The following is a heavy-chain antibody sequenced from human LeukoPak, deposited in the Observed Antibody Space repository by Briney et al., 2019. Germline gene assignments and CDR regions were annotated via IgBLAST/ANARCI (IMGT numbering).Heavy chain of an antibody. J-gene: IGHJ3*02. V-gene: IGHV1-69*13. Sequence: SVKVSCKASGGTFSSYGISWVRQAPGQGLEWMGGIIPMFGTANYAQKFQGRVTITADESTSTVSTSTVYMELSSLRSEDTAVYYCARGQTSTMNLYSNAFDIWGQGTMVTVSS. CDR1: GGTFSSYG. CDR3: ARGQTSTMNLYSNAFDI. D-gene: IGHD5-24*01. CDR2: IIPMFGTA.